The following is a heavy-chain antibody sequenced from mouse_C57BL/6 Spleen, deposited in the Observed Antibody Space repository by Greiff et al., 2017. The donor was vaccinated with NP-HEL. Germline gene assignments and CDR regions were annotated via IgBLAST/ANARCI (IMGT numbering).Heavy chain of an antibody. D-gene: IGHD3-2*01. CDR1: GYTFTDYN. CDR3: AREGDSSSYFDY. J-gene: IGHJ2*01. CDR2: INPNNGGT. Sequence: VQLKESGPELVKPGASVKIPCKASGYTFTDYNMDWVKQSHGKSLEWIGDINPNNGGTIYNQKFKGKATLTVDKSSSTAYMELRSLTSEDTAVYYCAREGDSSSYFDYWGQGTTLTVSS. V-gene: IGHV1-18*01.